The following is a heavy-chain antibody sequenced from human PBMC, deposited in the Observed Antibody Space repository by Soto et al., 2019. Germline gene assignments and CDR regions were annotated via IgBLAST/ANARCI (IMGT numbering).Heavy chain of an antibody. Sequence: PGGSLRLSCAVSGFSFGNYWMSWVRQAPGKGLEWLASIKEDGSERYYLDSVKGRFTISRDNAKDSLSLQMNSLRGEDTAFCYCARDVGPVTIFGEALSGYFDFWGQGTLVTVSS. CDR2: IKEDGSER. CDR1: GFSFGNYW. J-gene: IGHJ4*02. V-gene: IGHV3-7*03. CDR3: ARDVGPVTIFGEALSGYFDF. D-gene: IGHD3-3*01.